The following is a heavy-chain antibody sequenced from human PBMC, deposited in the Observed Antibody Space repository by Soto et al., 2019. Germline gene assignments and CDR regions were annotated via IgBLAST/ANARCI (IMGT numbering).Heavy chain of an antibody. V-gene: IGHV1-3*01. CDR3: ARDQAIPYCGGDCYSDWYFDL. J-gene: IGHJ2*01. Sequence: QVQLVQSGAEVKEPGASVKVSCRASGYTFTNYAIHWVRQAPGQRLEWMGCLNPGNGNTEYPQKFQGRVTITRDTSASTAYMCLSSLRSEDTAVYYCARDQAIPYCGGDCYSDWYFDLWGRGTLVTVSS. CDR2: LNPGNGNT. CDR1: GYTFTNYA. D-gene: IGHD2-21*01.